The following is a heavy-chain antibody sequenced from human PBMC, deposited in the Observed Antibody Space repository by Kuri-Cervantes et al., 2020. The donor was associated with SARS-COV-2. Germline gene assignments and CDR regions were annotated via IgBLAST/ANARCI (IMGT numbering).Heavy chain of an antibody. V-gene: IGHV3-30*03. D-gene: IGHD2-21*01. CDR3: ARSAYCGGDCYIYYYYMDV. J-gene: IGHJ6*03. Sequence: GESLKISCATSGFPFSNFGMHWVRQAPGKGLEWVAIISYDTTNKYYTDSVKGRFTVSRDNSKNTLYLQMNSLRAEDTAVYYCARSAYCGGDCYIYYYYMDVWGKGTTVTVSS. CDR2: ISYDTTNK. CDR1: GFPFSNFG.